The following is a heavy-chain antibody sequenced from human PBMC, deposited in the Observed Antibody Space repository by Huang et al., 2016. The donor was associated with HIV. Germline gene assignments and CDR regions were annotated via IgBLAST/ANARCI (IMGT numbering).Heavy chain of an antibody. J-gene: IGHJ4*02. V-gene: IGHV4-34*01. CDR3: ARGRGDARGFLGLDF. Sequence: QVQLHQWGAGLLKPSETLSLTCAVYGGSFSGPNWTWLRQTPGKGLEWIGEINHRGRTKYSPVLKRRVTISLDTSKNQFSLRLRAVTAADTAVYYCARGRGDARGFLGLDFWGQGTLVTVSS. CDR1: GGSFSGPN. D-gene: IGHD3-16*01. CDR2: INHRGRT.